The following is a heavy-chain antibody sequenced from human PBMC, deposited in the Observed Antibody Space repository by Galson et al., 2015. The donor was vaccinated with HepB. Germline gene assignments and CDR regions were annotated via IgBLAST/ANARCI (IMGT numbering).Heavy chain of an antibody. Sequence: SVKVSCKASGYTFTGYYMHWVRQAPGQGLEWMGRINPNSGGTNYAQKFQGRVTMTRDTSISTAYMELSRLRSDDTVVYYCGRSPRYCSGGSCYDYWGQGTLVTVSS. CDR2: INPNSGGT. J-gene: IGHJ4*02. V-gene: IGHV1-2*05. CDR3: GRSPRYCSGGSCYDY. D-gene: IGHD2-15*01. CDR1: GYTFTGYY.